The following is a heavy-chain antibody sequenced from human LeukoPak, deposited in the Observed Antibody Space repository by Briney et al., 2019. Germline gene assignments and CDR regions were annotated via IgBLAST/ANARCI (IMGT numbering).Heavy chain of an antibody. V-gene: IGHV3-21*04. J-gene: IGHJ4*02. Sequence: GGSLRLSCAASGFTFSSYSMNWVRQAPGKGLEWVSSISSSSSYIYYADSVKGRFTISRDNSKNTLYLQMNSLRVEDTAIYYCAKGRGYCTGGSCYSDYWGQGTLVTVSS. D-gene: IGHD2-15*01. CDR1: GFTFSSYS. CDR3: AKGRGYCTGGSCYSDY. CDR2: ISSSSSYI.